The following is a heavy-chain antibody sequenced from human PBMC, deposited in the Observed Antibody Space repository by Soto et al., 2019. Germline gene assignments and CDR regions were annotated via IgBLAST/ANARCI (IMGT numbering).Heavy chain of an antibody. V-gene: IGHV3-48*03. CDR3: AREGGFDWFYP. CDR2: ISISGTII. Sequence: GGSLRLSCEGSGFIFSYYEMNWVRQVPGKGLEWISYISISGTIIHYADSVKGRFTISRDNAKNSVYLQMNSLRVEDTAIYYCAREGGFDWFYPWGQGTLVTVSS. CDR1: GFIFSYYE. J-gene: IGHJ5*02.